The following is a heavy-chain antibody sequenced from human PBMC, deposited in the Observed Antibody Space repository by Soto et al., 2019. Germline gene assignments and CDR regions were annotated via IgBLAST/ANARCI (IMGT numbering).Heavy chain of an antibody. CDR1: GGSISSSNW. CDR2: IYHSGST. J-gene: IGHJ4*02. V-gene: IGHV4-4*02. CDR3: ASRARSGSPNYYFDY. D-gene: IGHD3-10*01. Sequence: SETLSLTCAVSGGSISSSNWWSWVRQPPGEGLEWIGEIYHSGSTNYNPSLKSRVTISVDKSKNQFSLKLSSVTAADTAVYYCASRARSGSPNYYFDYWGQGXLVTVYS.